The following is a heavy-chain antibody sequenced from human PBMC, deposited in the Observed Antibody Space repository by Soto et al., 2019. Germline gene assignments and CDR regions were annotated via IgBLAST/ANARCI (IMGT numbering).Heavy chain of an antibody. D-gene: IGHD2-15*01. CDR1: GYXFINYW. CDR3: ATRISHKAPSSIRPNSTWFDP. Sequence: GESLKXSCQGFGYXFINYWIGWVRQMPGKGLEWVGIIYPGDSDTKYSPSFEGQVTISADKSINTAYLQWNSLQASDTAIYYCATRISHKAPSSIRPNSTWFDPWGQGTLVTVSS. V-gene: IGHV5-51*01. J-gene: IGHJ5*02. CDR2: IYPGDSDT.